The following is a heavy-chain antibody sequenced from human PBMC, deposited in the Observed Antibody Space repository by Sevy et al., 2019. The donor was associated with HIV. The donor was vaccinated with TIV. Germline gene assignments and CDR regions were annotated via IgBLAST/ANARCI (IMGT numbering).Heavy chain of an antibody. D-gene: IGHD6-13*01. Sequence: SETLSLTCTVSGGSISSYYWSWIRQPPGKGLEWIGYIYYSGSTNYNPSLKSRVTISVDTSKNQFSLKLSSVTAADTAVYYCARGRQQLAHYYYYYMDVWGKRTTVTVSS. J-gene: IGHJ6*03. CDR1: GGSISSYY. CDR2: IYYSGST. V-gene: IGHV4-59*01. CDR3: ARGRQQLAHYYYYYMDV.